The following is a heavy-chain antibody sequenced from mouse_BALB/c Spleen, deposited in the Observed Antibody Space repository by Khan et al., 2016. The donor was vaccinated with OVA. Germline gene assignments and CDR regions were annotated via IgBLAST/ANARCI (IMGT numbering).Heavy chain of an antibody. CDR1: GYTFTSYG. CDR3: ARPPYFSYTMDY. CDR2: INTYTGEP. D-gene: IGHD2-10*01. J-gene: IGHJ4*01. V-gene: IGHV9-3-1*01. Sequence: QIQLVQSGPELKKPGETVKISCKASGYTFTSYGMNWVKQSPGKALKWMGWINTYTGEPTYADDFKGRFAFSLETSASTAYLQINNLKNEETATDFCARPPYFSYTMDYWGQGTSVTVSS.